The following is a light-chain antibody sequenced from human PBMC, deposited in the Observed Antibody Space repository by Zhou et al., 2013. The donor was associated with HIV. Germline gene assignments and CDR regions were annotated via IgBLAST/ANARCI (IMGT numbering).Light chain of an antibody. CDR3: QQYDSYPLT. CDR1: ESIGQW. CDR2: DAS. Sequence: DILLTQSPLALSVYIGDRVTITCRANESIGQWLAWYQQKPGKAPKSLIYDASSLQSGAPSKFSGSGSGTDFTLTISSLQPEDFATYYCQQYDSYPLTFGGGTKVEIK. J-gene: IGKJ4*01. V-gene: IGKV1-5*01.